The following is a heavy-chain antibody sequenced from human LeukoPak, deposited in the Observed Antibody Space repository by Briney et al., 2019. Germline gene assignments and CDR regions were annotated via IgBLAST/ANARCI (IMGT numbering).Heavy chain of an antibody. CDR3: ARGETVPNAKYYFDY. Sequence: GRFLRLSCVGSGFTFGDYAVSWLRQAPGKGLEWVGFIRSKPSGGTTEFAASVKGRFTVSRDESKSIVYLQMNSLKTEDSAVYYCARGETVPNAKYYFDYWGQGTLVTVSS. D-gene: IGHD2-2*01. J-gene: IGHJ4*02. CDR1: GFTFGDYA. V-gene: IGHV3-49*03. CDR2: IRSKPSGGTT.